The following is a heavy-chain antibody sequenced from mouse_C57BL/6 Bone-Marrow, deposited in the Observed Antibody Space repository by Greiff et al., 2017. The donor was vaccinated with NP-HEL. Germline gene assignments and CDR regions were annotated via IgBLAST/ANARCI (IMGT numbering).Heavy chain of an antibody. CDR2: IYPGSGST. V-gene: IGHV1-55*01. CDR1: GYTFTSYW. Sequence: VQLQQPGAELVKPGASVKMSCKASGYTFTSYWITWVKQRPGQGLEWIGDIYPGSGSTNYNEKFKSKATLTVDTSSSTAYMQLSSLTSEDSAVYYCAREGAYYGNWYFDVWGTGTTVTVSS. D-gene: IGHD2-10*01. J-gene: IGHJ1*03. CDR3: AREGAYYGNWYFDV.